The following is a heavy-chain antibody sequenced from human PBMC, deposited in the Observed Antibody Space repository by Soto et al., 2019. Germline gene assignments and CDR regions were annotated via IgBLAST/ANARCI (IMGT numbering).Heavy chain of an antibody. D-gene: IGHD6-6*01. J-gene: IGHJ4*02. CDR1: GYSFTSLD. V-gene: IGHV1-8*01. CDR3: ARGFEYSSSSVFGFLDY. Sequence: QAQLVQSGAEVREPGASVKVSCKASGYSFTSLDINWVRQTTGQGLEWMGWMQPSSGRTGYAQKFQGRVTMTIDTSTTTAYMELRSLRSDDTAVYYCARGFEYSSSSVFGFLDYWGQGTLVTVSS. CDR2: MQPSSGRT.